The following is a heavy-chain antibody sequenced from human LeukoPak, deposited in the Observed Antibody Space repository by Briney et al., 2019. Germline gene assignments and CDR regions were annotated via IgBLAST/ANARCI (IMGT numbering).Heavy chain of an antibody. V-gene: IGHV3-21*01. J-gene: IGHJ4*02. CDR2: ISSSSSYI. CDR1: GFTFSSYS. Sequence: GGSLRLSCASSGFTFSSYSMNWVRQAPGKGLEWVSSISSSSSYIYYADSVKGRFTISRDNAKNSLYLQMNSLIAEDTAVYYCARQQPSAYDYWGQGTLVTVSS. CDR3: ARQQPSAYDY. D-gene: IGHD6-13*01.